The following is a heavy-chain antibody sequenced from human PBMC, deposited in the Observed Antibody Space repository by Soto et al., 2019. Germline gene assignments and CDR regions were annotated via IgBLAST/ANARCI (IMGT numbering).Heavy chain of an antibody. CDR2: INHSGST. CDR1: GGSISGYY. D-gene: IGHD3-10*01. Sequence: PSETLSLTCTVSGGSISGYYWTWIRQPPGKGLEWIGEINHSGSTNYNPSLKSRVTISVDTSKNQFSLKLSSVTAADTAVYYCARVVRGVPNYYYYGMDVWGQGTTVTVSS. J-gene: IGHJ6*02. CDR3: ARVVRGVPNYYYYGMDV. V-gene: IGHV4-34*01.